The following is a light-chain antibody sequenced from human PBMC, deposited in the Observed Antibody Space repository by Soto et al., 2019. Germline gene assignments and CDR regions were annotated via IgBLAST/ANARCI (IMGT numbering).Light chain of an antibody. Sequence: QSVLTQPPSASGTPGQTVTISCSGSRSNIGRNAVRWYQHFPGTAPKVLIYSDDQRPSGVPDRFSGSKSGTSASLAISGLQADDEADYFYAAWVYSLNTWVFGGGTKVTVL. V-gene: IGLV1-44*01. CDR2: SDD. CDR3: AAWVYSLNTWV. J-gene: IGLJ3*02. CDR1: RSNIGRNA.